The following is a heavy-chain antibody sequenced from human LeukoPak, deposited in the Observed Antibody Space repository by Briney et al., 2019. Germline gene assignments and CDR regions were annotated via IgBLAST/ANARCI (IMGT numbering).Heavy chain of an antibody. CDR3: ARQNDVRLDY. CDR2: LYPGDSDP. J-gene: IGHJ4*02. V-gene: IGHV5-51*01. CDR1: GYTFSSYW. Sequence: GESLKISCKGSGYTFSSYWIGWVRQMPGKGLEWMGILYPGDSDPRYSPSLQGQVTISVDTSIGTAYLQWSSLKASDTAIYYCARQNDVRLDYWGQGTLVTVSS. D-gene: IGHD1-1*01.